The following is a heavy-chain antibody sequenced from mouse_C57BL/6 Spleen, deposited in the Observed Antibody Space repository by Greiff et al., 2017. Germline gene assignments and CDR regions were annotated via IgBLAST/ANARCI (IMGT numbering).Heavy chain of an antibody. D-gene: IGHD2-3*01. J-gene: IGHJ2*01. V-gene: IGHV1-82*01. Sequence: QVQLQQSGPELVKPGASVKISCKASGYAFSSSWMNWVRQRPGKGLEWIGRICPGDGDTNYNGKFKGKATLTADKSSSTAYLQLSSLTSEDSAVYFCARSFYDDGDYWGQGTTLTVSS. CDR2: ICPGDGDT. CDR3: ARSFYDDGDY. CDR1: GYAFSSSW.